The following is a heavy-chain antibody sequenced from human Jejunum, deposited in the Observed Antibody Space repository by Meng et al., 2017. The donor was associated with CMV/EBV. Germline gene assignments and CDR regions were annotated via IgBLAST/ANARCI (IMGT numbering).Heavy chain of an antibody. CDR1: GFDFTTFT. V-gene: IGHV3-21*01. Sequence: CAAPGFDFTTFTISWACQAPGKGLEGVSSITAGSRYIFYTDSVKGRLTLSRDNAKKSLYLQMNSLRAADTAVYYCATDYRRGAGPNWGQGTLVTVSS. CDR3: ATDYRRGAGPN. D-gene: IGHD6-13*01. J-gene: IGHJ4*02. CDR2: ITAGSRYI.